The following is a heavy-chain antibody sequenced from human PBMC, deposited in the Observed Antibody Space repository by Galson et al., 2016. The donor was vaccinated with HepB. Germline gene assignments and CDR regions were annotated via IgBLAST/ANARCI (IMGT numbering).Heavy chain of an antibody. CDR3: ARDPPAVGTDTWG. J-gene: IGHJ4*02. CDR1: GVTISNNY. V-gene: IGHV3-53*01. D-gene: IGHD1-7*01. CDR2: IYSGGST. Sequence: SLRLSCAASGVTISNNYMRWVRQAPGKGLEWVSLIYSGGSTHYADSVKGRFTISRDPSKNTLYLQMNSLRVEGTAVYYCARDPPAVGTDTWGWGQGTLVTVSS.